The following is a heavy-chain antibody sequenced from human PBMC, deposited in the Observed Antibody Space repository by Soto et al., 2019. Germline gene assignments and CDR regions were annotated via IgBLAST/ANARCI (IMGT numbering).Heavy chain of an antibody. CDR2: VYHNGIM. CDR1: GYSIRSGYY. V-gene: IGHV4-38-2*02. D-gene: IGHD3-10*01. CDR3: AALWFGELAFNY. Sequence: SETLSLTCIVSGYSIRSGYYWGWVRQAPGKGLEWLGSVYHNGIMFHNPSFQSRVTISVDTSKNQFSLNVRSVTAADTAVYYCAALWFGELAFNYWGHGILVTVSS. J-gene: IGHJ4*01.